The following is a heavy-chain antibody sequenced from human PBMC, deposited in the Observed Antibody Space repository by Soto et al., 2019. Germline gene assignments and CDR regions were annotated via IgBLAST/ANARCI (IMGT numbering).Heavy chain of an antibody. D-gene: IGHD3-16*01. CDR2: VSGSGAST. CDR3: ANRGGGY. J-gene: IGHJ4*02. V-gene: IGHV3-23*01. CDR1: GLTFTSYA. Sequence: EVQVLESGGGLVQPGGSLRLSCAASGLTFTSYAMTWVRQAPGKGLEWVSAVSGSGASTYYADSVKGRFTISRDNSKNMLYRQMKSMRADDTAVYYCANRGGGYWGQGTLVTVSS.